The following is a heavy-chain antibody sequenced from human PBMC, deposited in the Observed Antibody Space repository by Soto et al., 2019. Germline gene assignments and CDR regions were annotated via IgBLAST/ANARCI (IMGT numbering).Heavy chain of an antibody. J-gene: IGHJ5*02. CDR1: GFSVTANS. V-gene: IGHV3-53*01. Sequence: GGSLRLSCAASGFSVTANSMSWVRQAPGKGLEWVSVMHSDITTYYADSVKGRFIISRDNSKNTLYLQMSNLRGEDTARYFCARQLSGSWYNWFDPWGQGTLVTVSS. CDR3: ARQLSGSWYNWFDP. CDR2: MHSDITT. D-gene: IGHD6-13*01.